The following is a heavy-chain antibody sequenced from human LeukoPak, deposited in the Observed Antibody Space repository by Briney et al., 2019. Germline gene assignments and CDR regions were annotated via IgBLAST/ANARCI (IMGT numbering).Heavy chain of an antibody. CDR1: RFTFSSYA. V-gene: IGHV3-23*01. J-gene: IGHJ3*02. D-gene: IGHD1-26*01. CDR3: AKAHSGSYPGAFDI. CDR2: ISGSGGST. Sequence: PGGSLRLSCAASRFTFSSYAMSWVRQAPGQGLEWVSAISGSGGSTYYADSVKGRFTISRANSKNTLYLQMNSLRAGDTAVYYCAKAHSGSYPGAFDIWGQGTMVTVSS.